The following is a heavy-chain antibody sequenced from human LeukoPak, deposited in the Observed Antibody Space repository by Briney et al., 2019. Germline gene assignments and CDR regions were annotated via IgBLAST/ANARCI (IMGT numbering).Heavy chain of an antibody. D-gene: IGHD2-15*01. CDR3: ARVLRYCSGGNCYSDGLGYMDV. CDR2: ISSGGDIM. CDR1: GLRFSDYY. V-gene: IGHV3-11*01. Sequence: GGSLRLSCAASGLRFSDYYVSWIRQAPGKGLQWVSYISSGGDIMHYADSVKGRFTISRDNAKNSLFLQMNSLRAEDTAVYYCARVLRYCSGGNCYSDGLGYMDVWGKGTTVTISS. J-gene: IGHJ6*03.